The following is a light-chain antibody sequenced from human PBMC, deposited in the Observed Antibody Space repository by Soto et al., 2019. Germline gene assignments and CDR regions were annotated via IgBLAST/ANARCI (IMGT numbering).Light chain of an antibody. CDR3: SSYACSSNV. J-gene: IGLJ1*01. Sequence: QSALTQPPSASGSPGQSVAISCTGTSSDVGGYSYVSWYQQHPGKAPKLMIYEVNKRPSGVPDRFSGSKSGNTASLTVSGLQAEDEADYYCSSYACSSNVFGTGTKFTVL. CDR1: SSDVGGYSY. V-gene: IGLV2-8*01. CDR2: EVN.